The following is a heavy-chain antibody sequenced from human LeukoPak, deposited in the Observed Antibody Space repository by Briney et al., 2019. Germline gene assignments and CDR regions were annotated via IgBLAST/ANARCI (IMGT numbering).Heavy chain of an antibody. CDR1: GFTFSSYG. Sequence: GGSLRLSCAASGFTFSSYGMHWVRQAPGKGLEWVAVIWYDGSNKYYADSVKGRFTISGDNSKNTLYLQMNSLKTEDTAVYYCTTGQDTTTHDGYWGQGTLVTVSS. CDR3: TTGQDTTTHDGY. J-gene: IGHJ4*02. CDR2: IWYDGSNK. V-gene: IGHV3-33*01. D-gene: IGHD2-15*01.